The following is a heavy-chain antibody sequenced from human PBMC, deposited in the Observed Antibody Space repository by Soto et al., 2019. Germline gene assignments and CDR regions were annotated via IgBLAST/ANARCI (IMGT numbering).Heavy chain of an antibody. D-gene: IGHD3-10*01. Sequence: PGGSLRLSCAASGFTFSNYALNWVRQAPGKGLEWVSSISGGGTTTHYADFVQGRFTISRDNSRHTLFLQMNSLRVEDTAVYYCAKDLFLQGSFGSGSYYALDHWGQGTLVTVSS. CDR2: ISGGGTTT. J-gene: IGHJ4*02. V-gene: IGHV3-23*01. CDR3: AKDLFLQGSFGSGSYYALDH. CDR1: GFTFSNYA.